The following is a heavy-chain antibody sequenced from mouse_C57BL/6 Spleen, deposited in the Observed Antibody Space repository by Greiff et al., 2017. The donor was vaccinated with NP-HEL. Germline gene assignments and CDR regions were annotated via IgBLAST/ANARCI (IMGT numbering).Heavy chain of an antibody. D-gene: IGHD1-1*01. CDR2: ISSGGSYT. CDR3: ARHITGGYFDV. CDR1: GFTFSSYG. V-gene: IGHV5-6*01. Sequence: EVQVVESGGDLVKPGGSLKLSCAASGFTFSSYGMSWVRQTPDKRLEWVATISSGGSYTYYPDSVKGRFTISRDNAKNTLYLQMSSLKSEDTAMYYCARHITGGYFDVWGTGTTVTVSS. J-gene: IGHJ1*03.